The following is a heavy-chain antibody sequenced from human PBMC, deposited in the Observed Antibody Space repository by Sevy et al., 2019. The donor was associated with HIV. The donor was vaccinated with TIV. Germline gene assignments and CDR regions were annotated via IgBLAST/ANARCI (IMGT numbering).Heavy chain of an antibody. Sequence: GGSLRLSCAASGFTFNTHAMNWVRQAPGKGLEWVSTISGPANKTYYADSVKGRFTISRDNSQNTLHLQMSSLRADDTAVYYCAKALNPALESMLEVNLRTLKGFDVSGQGTMVTVSS. D-gene: IGHD3-22*01. V-gene: IGHV3-23*01. J-gene: IGHJ3*01. CDR1: GFTFNTHA. CDR3: AKALNPALESMLEVNLRTLKGFDV. CDR2: ISGPANKT.